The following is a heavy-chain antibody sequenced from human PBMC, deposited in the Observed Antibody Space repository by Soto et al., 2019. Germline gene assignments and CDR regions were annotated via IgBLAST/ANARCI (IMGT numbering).Heavy chain of an antibody. Sequence: SETPSLTCTVSGGSISTYYWSWIRQPPGKGLEWIGYIYYSGSTSYNPSLKSRVTISVDTSKNQFSLKLRSVTAADTAVYYCASDRSSGWYQAYRMDVWGQGTTVTVS. CDR3: ASDRSSGWYQAYRMDV. J-gene: IGHJ6*02. D-gene: IGHD6-19*01. CDR1: GGSISTYY. V-gene: IGHV4-59*01. CDR2: IYYSGST.